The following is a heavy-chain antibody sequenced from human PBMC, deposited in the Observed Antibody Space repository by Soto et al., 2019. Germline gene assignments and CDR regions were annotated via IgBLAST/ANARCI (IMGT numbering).Heavy chain of an antibody. CDR1: GGSISSSNW. J-gene: IGHJ6*02. CDR3: ARTTPPRITIFGVVIIGLDGMDV. D-gene: IGHD3-3*01. V-gene: IGHV4-4*02. CDR2: IYHSGST. Sequence: QVQLQESGPGLVKPSGTLSLTCAVSGGSISSSNWWSWVRQPPGKGLEWIGEIYHSGSTNYNPSLKSRVTISVDTSKNQFSLKLSSVTAADTAVYYCARTTPPRITIFGVVIIGLDGMDVWGQGTTVTVSS.